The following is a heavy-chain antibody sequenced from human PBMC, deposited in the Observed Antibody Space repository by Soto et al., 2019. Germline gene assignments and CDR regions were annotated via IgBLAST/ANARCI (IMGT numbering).Heavy chain of an antibody. CDR3: AKGVYDYTF. V-gene: IGHV1-18*01. J-gene: IGHJ4*02. Sequence: QIQLVQSGAEVKRPGASVKVSCKASGYTFSTHGITWVRQAPGQGLEWMGWISPFNGNSKYAQKFQGRVTMTTDTSTATAYMELRSLRFDDTAVYYCAKGVYDYTFWGQGTLVTVSS. CDR2: ISPFNGNS. D-gene: IGHD4-4*01. CDR1: GYTFSTHG.